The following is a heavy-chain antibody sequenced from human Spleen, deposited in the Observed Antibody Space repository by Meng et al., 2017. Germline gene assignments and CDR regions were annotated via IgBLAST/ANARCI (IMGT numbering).Heavy chain of an antibody. CDR2: ISGRGDSA. V-gene: IGHV3-23*01. J-gene: IGHJ4*02. CDR3: VKDRRGYSFGFEY. CDR1: GFSFSSYG. D-gene: IGHD5-18*01. Sequence: EVLLFESGGGLVRPGGPLGFSCAASGFSFSSYGMSWVRQAPGKGLEWVSAISGRGDSAYYADSVKGRFTISRDNSKNTLYLQMNSLRTEDTAVYFCVKDRRGYSFGFEYWGQGALVTVSS.